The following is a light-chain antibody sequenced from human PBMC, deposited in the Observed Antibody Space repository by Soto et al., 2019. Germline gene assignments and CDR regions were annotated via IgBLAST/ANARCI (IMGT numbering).Light chain of an antibody. J-gene: IGLJ2*01. Sequence: QSVLTQPPSVSAAPGQTVTISCSGSSSNIGNNYVFWYQQLPGTAPKLLIDDNDKRPSGIPDRFSGSKSGTSATLGITGLQTVDEADYYCETWDRSLSVGVFGGGTKVTVL. CDR2: DND. CDR3: ETWDRSLSVGV. V-gene: IGLV1-51*01. CDR1: SSNIGNNY.